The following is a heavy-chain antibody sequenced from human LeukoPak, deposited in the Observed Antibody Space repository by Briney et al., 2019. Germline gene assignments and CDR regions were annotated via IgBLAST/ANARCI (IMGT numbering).Heavy chain of an antibody. CDR1: GYTFTSYY. Sequence: ASVKVSCKASGYTFTSYYMHWVRQAPGQGLAWMGIINPSGGSTSYAQKFQGRVTMTRDTSTSTVYMELSSLRSEDTAVYYCARGGMGADYYYYYGMDVWGQGTTVTVSS. D-gene: IGHD3-16*01. J-gene: IGHJ6*02. CDR2: INPSGGST. V-gene: IGHV1-46*01. CDR3: ARGGMGADYYYYYGMDV.